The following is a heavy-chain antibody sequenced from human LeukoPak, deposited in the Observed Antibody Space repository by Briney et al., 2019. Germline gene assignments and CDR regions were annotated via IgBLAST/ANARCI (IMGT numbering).Heavy chain of an antibody. CDR3: ARDRTTVTIFDY. J-gene: IGHJ4*02. V-gene: IGHV1-2*02. CDR2: INPYSGDT. Sequence: ASVKVSCKASGYTFTDYYMHWVRQAPGQGLEWMGCINPYSGDTKFEQKFQDRVTVTRDTSISTVYMELHRLRSDDTAVYYCARDRTTVTIFDYWGQGTLVTVSS. CDR1: GYTFTDYY. D-gene: IGHD4-11*01.